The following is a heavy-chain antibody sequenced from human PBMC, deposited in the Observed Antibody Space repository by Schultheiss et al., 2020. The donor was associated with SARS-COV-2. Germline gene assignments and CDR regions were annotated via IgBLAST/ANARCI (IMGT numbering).Heavy chain of an antibody. D-gene: IGHD2-2*02. CDR3: ARDFRNQLLYRTQRAFDI. CDR2: ISYDGSNK. J-gene: IGHJ3*02. Sequence: GGSLRLSCAASGFTFSSYAMYWVRQAPGKGLEWVAVISYDGSNKYYGDSVKGRFTISRDNSKNTLYVQMNSLRAEDTAVYYCARDFRNQLLYRTQRAFDIWGQGTRVTVSS. CDR1: GFTFSSYA. V-gene: IGHV3-30*04.